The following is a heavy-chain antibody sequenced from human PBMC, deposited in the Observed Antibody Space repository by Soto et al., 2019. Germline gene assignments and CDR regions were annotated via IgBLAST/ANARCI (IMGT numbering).Heavy chain of an antibody. V-gene: IGHV1-69*02. CDR3: AHQGELSYDAFDI. CDR2: IIPILGIA. J-gene: IGHJ3*02. Sequence: QVQLVQSGAEVKKPGSSVKVSCKASGGTFSSYTISWVRQAPGQGLEWMGRIIPILGIANYAQKFQGRVTITADKSTSTAYMELSSLRSEDTAVYYCAHQGELSYDAFDIWGQGTMVTVSS. CDR1: GGTFSSYT. D-gene: IGHD3-16*02.